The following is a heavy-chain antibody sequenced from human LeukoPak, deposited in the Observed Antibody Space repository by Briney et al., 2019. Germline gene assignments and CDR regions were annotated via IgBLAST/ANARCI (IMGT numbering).Heavy chain of an antibody. V-gene: IGHV1-18*01. CDR2: ISAYNGNT. CDR3: ARGATENWFDP. CDR1: GHKFTSYG. D-gene: IGHD5-12*01. Sequence: GASVTVSCKASGHKFTSYGISWVRQAPGQGLDWMGWISAYNGNTNYAHNLQGRVTMTTDTSTSTAYMELRSLRSDDTAVYYCARGATENWFDPWGQGTLVTVSS. J-gene: IGHJ5*02.